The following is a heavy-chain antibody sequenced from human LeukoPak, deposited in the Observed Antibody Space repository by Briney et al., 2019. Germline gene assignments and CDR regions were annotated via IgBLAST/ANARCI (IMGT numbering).Heavy chain of an antibody. CDR3: ARGVGGSYGYFDY. CDR2: INHSGST. CDR1: GGSFSGYY. J-gene: IGHJ4*02. V-gene: IGHV4-34*01. Sequence: PSETLSLTCAVYGGSFSGYYWSWIRQPPGKGLEWIGEINHSGSTNYNPSLKSRVTMSVDTSKNQFSLKLSSVTAADTAVYYCARGVGGSYGYFDYWGQGTLVTVSS. D-gene: IGHD1-26*01.